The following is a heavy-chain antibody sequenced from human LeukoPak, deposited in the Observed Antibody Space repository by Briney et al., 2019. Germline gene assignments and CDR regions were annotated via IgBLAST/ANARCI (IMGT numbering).Heavy chain of an antibody. CDR3: AKDGVTTMEIHYLDY. D-gene: IGHD4-11*01. V-gene: IGHV3-30*02. Sequence: PGGSLRLSCAASGFSFSSYGMHWVPQAPGKGLERVAFIRYDGSNKYYADSVKGRFTISRDNSKNTLYLQMNSLRAEDTAVYSCAKDGVTTMEIHYLDYWGQGTLVTVSS. CDR1: GFSFSSYG. J-gene: IGHJ4*02. CDR2: IRYDGSNK.